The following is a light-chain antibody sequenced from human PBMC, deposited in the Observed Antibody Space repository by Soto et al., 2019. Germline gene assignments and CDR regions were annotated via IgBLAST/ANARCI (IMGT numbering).Light chain of an antibody. Sequence: DIVMTQSPDSLAVCLGERATINCKSSQRVLFSSNNKNYLAWYQQKPGQPPKLLIYWASTRDSGVPDRFSGSGSGTDFTLTISSLQAEDVAVYYCQQYYSTPWTFGQGTKVDIK. J-gene: IGKJ1*01. CDR2: WAS. V-gene: IGKV4-1*01. CDR1: QRVLFSSNNKNY. CDR3: QQYYSTPWT.